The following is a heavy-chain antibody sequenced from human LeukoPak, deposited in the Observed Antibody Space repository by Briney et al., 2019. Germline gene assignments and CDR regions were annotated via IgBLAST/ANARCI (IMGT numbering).Heavy chain of an antibody. Sequence: ASVKVSCKASGYTFTSYGISWVRQAPGQGLEWMGWISAYNGNTNYAQKLQGRVTMTTDTSTSTAYMELRSLRSDDTAVYYCARDQTYFVAAAGTRQGYYYMDVWGKGTTVTVSS. CDR2: ISAYNGNT. V-gene: IGHV1-18*01. CDR1: GYTFTSYG. D-gene: IGHD6-13*01. CDR3: ARDQTYFVAAAGTRQGYYYMDV. J-gene: IGHJ6*03.